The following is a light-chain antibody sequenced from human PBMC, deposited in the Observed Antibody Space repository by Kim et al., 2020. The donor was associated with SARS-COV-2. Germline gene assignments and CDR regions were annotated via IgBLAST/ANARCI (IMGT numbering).Light chain of an antibody. Sequence: DIQMTQSPSTLSASVGDRVTITCRASQSISSRLAWYQQKPGKAPKLLIYDASSLESGVPSRFSGTGSGTEFTLTISSLQPDDFATYYFQKYNSYWTLGHGTQVDIK. J-gene: IGKJ1*01. CDR3: QKYNSYWT. V-gene: IGKV1-5*01. CDR1: QSISSR. CDR2: DAS.